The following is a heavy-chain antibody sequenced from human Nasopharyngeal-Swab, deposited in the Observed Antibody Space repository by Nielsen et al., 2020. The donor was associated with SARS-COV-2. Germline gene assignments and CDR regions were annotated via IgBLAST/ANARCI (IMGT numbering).Heavy chain of an antibody. J-gene: IGHJ4*02. CDR2: MSGSGGST. D-gene: IGHD1-1*01. Sequence: GESLKISCAASGFTFSSYAMSWVRQAPGKGLEWVSVMSGSGGSTYYADSVRGRFTVSTENSKNTLYLQMNSLRAEDTAIYYCAKRRLEGGAASPFDYWGQGTLVTVSS. CDR3: AKRRLEGGAASPFDY. CDR1: GFTFSSYA. V-gene: IGHV3-23*01.